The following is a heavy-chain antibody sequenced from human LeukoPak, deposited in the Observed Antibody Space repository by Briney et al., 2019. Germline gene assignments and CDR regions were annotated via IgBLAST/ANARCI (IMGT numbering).Heavy chain of an antibody. CDR1: GDSISSYY. Sequence: SETLSLTCTVSGDSISSYYWSWIRQPPGKRLEWIGCISDSGSTNYNPSLKSRVTISVDTSKNQFSLKLSSVTAADTAVYYCARGRLLEWFDSWGQGTLVSVSS. V-gene: IGHV4-59*01. CDR3: ARGRLLEWFDS. J-gene: IGHJ5*02. CDR2: ISDSGST. D-gene: IGHD3-3*01.